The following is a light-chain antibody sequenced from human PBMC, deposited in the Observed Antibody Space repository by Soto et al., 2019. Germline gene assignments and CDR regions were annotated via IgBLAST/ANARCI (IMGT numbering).Light chain of an antibody. CDR2: LNSDGRH. CDR1: SGHRTYA. CDR3: QTWGTGLLV. Sequence: QLVLTQSPSASASLGASVKLTCTLSSGHRTYAIAWHQQQPEKGPRSLMNLNSDGRHTKGDGIPDRFSGSSSGTARYLTISSLQSEDEADYYCQTWGTGLLVFGGGTKLTVL. V-gene: IGLV4-69*01. J-gene: IGLJ2*01.